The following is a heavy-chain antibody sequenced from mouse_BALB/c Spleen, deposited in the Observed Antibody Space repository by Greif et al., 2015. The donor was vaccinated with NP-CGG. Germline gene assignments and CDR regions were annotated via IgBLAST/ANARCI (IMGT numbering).Heavy chain of an antibody. V-gene: IGHV5-6*01. D-gene: IGHD1-1*01. Sequence: EVKLMESGGDLVKPGGSLKLSCAASGFTFSSYGMSWVRQTPDKRLEWVATISSGGSYTYYPDSVKGRFTISRDNAKNTLYLQMSSLKSEDTAMYYCARHGAAGYYGSGPYWGQGTLVTVSA. CDR1: GFTFSSYG. CDR2: ISSGGSYT. CDR3: ARHGAAGYYGSGPY. J-gene: IGHJ3*01.